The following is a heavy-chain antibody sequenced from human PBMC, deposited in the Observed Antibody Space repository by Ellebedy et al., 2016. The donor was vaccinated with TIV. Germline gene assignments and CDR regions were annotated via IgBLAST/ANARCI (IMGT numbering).Heavy chain of an antibody. CDR1: GFTFSNFA. CDR3: AKDYPRPGSGDLPMLEY. J-gene: IGHJ4*02. Sequence: GESLKISXAASGFTFSNFAMSWFRQAPGKGLQWVSGTIENGVDTYYADSVKGRFTISRDNFNNVLYLQMNSLRTEDTAVYFCAKDYPRPGSGDLPMLEYWGQGVLVTVPS. V-gene: IGHV3-23*01. CDR2: TIENGVDT. D-gene: IGHD2-15*01.